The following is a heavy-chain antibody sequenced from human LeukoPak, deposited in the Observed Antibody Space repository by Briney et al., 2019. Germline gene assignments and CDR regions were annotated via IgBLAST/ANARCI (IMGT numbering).Heavy chain of an antibody. CDR2: MNPNSGNT. D-gene: IGHD5-12*01. Sequence: ASVKVSCTASGYTFTSYDINWVRQATGQGLEWMGWMNPNSGNTGYAQKFQGRVTMTGNTSISTAYMELSSLRSEDTAVYYCARVRYSGYDDSHYFDYWGQGTLVTVSS. V-gene: IGHV1-8*01. CDR1: GYTFTSYD. J-gene: IGHJ4*02. CDR3: ARVRYSGYDDSHYFDY.